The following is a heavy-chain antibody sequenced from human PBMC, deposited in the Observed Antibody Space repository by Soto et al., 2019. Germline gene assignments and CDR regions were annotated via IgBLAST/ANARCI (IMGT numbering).Heavy chain of an antibody. J-gene: IGHJ4*02. CDR2: ISYDGSNK. Sequence: GGSLRLSCAASGFTFSSYAMHWVRQAPGKGLEWVAVISYDGSNKYYADSVKGRFTISRDNSKNTQYLQMNSLRAEDTAVYYCVRSRYYSEGSVDYWGQGTLVTVSS. CDR1: GFTFSSYA. CDR3: VRSRYYSEGSVDY. V-gene: IGHV3-30-3*01. D-gene: IGHD3-16*01.